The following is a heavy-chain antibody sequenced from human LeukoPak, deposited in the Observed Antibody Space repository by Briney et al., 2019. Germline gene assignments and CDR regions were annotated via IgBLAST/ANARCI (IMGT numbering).Heavy chain of an antibody. D-gene: IGHD3-10*01. J-gene: IGHJ4*02. CDR3: ARDQDYYGSGSYGPDY. V-gene: IGHV4-38-2*02. CDR2: SYHTGST. Sequence: SETLSLTCTVSGYSITTGYYWGWIRQPPGKGLEWIGSSYHTGSTFYNPSPKSRVTISVDTSKNQFSLKLSSVTAADTAVYYCARDQDYYGSGSYGPDYWGQGILVTVSS. CDR1: GYSITTGYY.